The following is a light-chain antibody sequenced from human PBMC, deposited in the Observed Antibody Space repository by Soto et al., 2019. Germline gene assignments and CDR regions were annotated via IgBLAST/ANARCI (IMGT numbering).Light chain of an antibody. V-gene: IGLV1-44*01. CDR1: SSNIGSNT. CDR2: SNN. J-gene: IGLJ1*01. Sequence: VLTQPPSTSWTPGQRVTFSCSGGSSNIGSNTVNWYQHLPGTAPKLLIYSNNQRPSGVPDRFSGPKSGTSASLAVSGLQSEDEADYYCAAWDDTMNGYVFGTGTKGTVL. CDR3: AAWDDTMNGYV.